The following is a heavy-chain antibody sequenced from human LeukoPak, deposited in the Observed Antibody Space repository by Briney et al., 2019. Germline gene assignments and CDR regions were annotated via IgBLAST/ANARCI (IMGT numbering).Heavy chain of an antibody. V-gene: IGHV3-11*06. CDR1: GFTFDDYA. D-gene: IGHD2-21*02. J-gene: IGHJ4*02. Sequence: PGRSLRLSCAASGFTFDDYAMHWVRRAPGKGLEWVSYISSSSGYTNYADSVKGRFTISRDNAKNSLYLQMNSLRAEDTAVYYCASRYCGGDCYSNYFDYWGQGTLVTVSS. CDR2: ISSSSGYT. CDR3: ASRYCGGDCYSNYFDY.